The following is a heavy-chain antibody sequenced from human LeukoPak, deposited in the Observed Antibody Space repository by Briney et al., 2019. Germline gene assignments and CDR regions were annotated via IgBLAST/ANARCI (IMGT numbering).Heavy chain of an antibody. V-gene: IGHV3-53*01. Sequence: GGPLRPSCPASGFIVGRQYMSWVRQAPGKGLEWGSVIYDSGSTSYADSVKGRFTLSRDNSKNTLYLQMNSLRAEDTAVYYCARDQNYYDNSGFDTFDIWGQGTMVTVSS. D-gene: IGHD3-22*01. CDR2: IYDSGST. J-gene: IGHJ3*02. CDR3: ARDQNYYDNSGFDTFDI. CDR1: GFIVGRQY.